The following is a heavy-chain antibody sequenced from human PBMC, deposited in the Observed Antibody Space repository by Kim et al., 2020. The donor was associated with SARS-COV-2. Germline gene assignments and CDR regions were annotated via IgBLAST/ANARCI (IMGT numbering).Heavy chain of an antibody. Sequence: ASVKVSCKASGYTFTSYGISWVRQAPGQGLEWMGWISAYNGNTNYAQKLQGRVTMTTDTSTSTAYMELRSLRSDDTAVYYCARDRRDGLAYCGGDCYPGPFDYWGQGTLVTVSS. D-gene: IGHD2-21*02. J-gene: IGHJ4*02. V-gene: IGHV1-18*01. CDR3: ARDRRDGLAYCGGDCYPGPFDY. CDR1: GYTFTSYG. CDR2: ISAYNGNT.